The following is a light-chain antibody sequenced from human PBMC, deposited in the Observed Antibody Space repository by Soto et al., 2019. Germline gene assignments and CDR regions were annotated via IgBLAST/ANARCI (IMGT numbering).Light chain of an antibody. CDR1: QAISSY. CDR3: QQLNSYPRT. Sequence: IQLTQSPSSLSASAGDRVTITCRASQAISSYLAWYQQKPGRAPNLLIYGASTLQSGVPSRFSGSGSGTDFTLTISSLQPEDFATYYCQQLNSYPRTFGQGTKVEIK. J-gene: IGKJ1*01. CDR2: GAS. V-gene: IGKV1-9*01.